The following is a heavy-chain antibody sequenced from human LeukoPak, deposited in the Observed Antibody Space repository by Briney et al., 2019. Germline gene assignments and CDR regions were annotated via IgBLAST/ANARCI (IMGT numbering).Heavy chain of an antibody. CDR3: ARARYYYDSSGYLYFDY. Sequence: SETLSLTCTVSGGSISGYYWSWIRQPPGKGLECVGYIFYSGSTNYNPSLKSRVIISVDTSKNQFSLKLSSVTAADTAVYYCARARYYYDSSGYLYFDYWGQGTLVTVSS. V-gene: IGHV4-59*01. CDR2: IFYSGST. CDR1: GGSISGYY. J-gene: IGHJ4*02. D-gene: IGHD3-22*01.